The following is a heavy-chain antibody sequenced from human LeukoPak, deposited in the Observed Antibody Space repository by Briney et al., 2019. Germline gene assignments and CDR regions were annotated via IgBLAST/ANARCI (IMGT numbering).Heavy chain of an antibody. J-gene: IGHJ4*02. Sequence: GGSLRLSCAASGFTFSAYGMHWVRQPPGKGLEWVAVIWYDGSNKDYADSVKGRFTISRDNSNNTLYLHMSSLRAEDTVIYYCAKDPLTAMVTNYFDSWGQGTLVIVSS. D-gene: IGHD5-18*01. CDR2: IWYDGSNK. CDR3: AKDPLTAMVTNYFDS. CDR1: GFTFSAYG. V-gene: IGHV3-33*06.